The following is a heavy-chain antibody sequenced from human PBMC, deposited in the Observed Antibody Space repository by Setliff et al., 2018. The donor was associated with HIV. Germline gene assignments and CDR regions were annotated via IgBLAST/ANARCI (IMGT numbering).Heavy chain of an antibody. V-gene: IGHV3-23*05. J-gene: IGHJ4*02. CDR2: IDPTGTYT. CDR1: GLTLSTYS. D-gene: IGHD1-1*01. CDR3: AKVVDGQCNTFNCRDFDY. Sequence: PGGSLRLSCAASGLTLSTYSRSWVRQAPGKGLEWVSAIDPTGTYTYYADAVKGRFTISRDNFRNTLSLQMNSLTAEDSAIYYCAKVVDGQCNTFNCRDFDYWGRGTLVTVSS.